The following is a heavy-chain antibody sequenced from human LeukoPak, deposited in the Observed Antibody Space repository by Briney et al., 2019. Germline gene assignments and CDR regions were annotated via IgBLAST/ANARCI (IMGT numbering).Heavy chain of an antibody. J-gene: IGHJ5*02. D-gene: IGHD6-13*01. V-gene: IGHV3-33*01. CDR1: GFTFGSYG. CDR2: IWYDGSDK. Sequence: GGSLRLSCAASGFTFGSYGMHWVRQAPGKGLEWVAVIWYDGSDKYYADSVKGRFTISRDNSKNTLYLQMNSLRAEDTAVYYCARGGPPQQLVHWFDPWGQGTLVTVSS. CDR3: ARGGPPQQLVHWFDP.